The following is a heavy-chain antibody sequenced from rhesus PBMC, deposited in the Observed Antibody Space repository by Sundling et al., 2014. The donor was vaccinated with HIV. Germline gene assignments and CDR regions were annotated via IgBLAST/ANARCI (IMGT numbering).Heavy chain of an antibody. CDR3: ARVKSGSFSLRFDY. J-gene: IGHJ4*01. CDR2: IYGSGSST. V-gene: IGHV4-169*01. CDR1: GGSISSNY. D-gene: IGHD3-16*01. Sequence: QLQLQESGPGLVKPSETLSVACAVYGGSISSNYWNWIRQAPGKGLEWIGYIYGSGSSTNYNPSLKSRVTLSVDTSKNQFSLKLSSVTAADTTVYYCARVKSGSFSLRFDYWGQGVLVTVSS.